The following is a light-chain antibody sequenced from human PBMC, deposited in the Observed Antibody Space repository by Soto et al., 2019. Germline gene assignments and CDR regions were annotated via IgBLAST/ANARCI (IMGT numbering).Light chain of an antibody. J-gene: IGKJ2*01. CDR3: QEYDSYSST. Sequence: DIQMTQSPSTLSASVGDRVTITCRASQSISSWLAWYQRKPGKAPKVLIYDVSSFESGVPSRFSGSGSGTEFTLTISSLQPDDFATYSCQEYDSYSSTFGQGTKLQIK. CDR2: DVS. CDR1: QSISSW. V-gene: IGKV1-5*01.